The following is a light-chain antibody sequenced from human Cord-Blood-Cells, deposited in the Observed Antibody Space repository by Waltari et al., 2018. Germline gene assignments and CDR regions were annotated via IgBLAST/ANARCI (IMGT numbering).Light chain of an antibody. CDR3: QGWDSSILYV. J-gene: IGLJ1*01. CDR2: QDS. CDR1: KLGDKY. Sequence: SYELTQPPSVSVSPGQTASITCSGDKLGDKYACWYKQKPGQSPVLVIYQDSKRPSGIPQRFAGSNSGTTATLTISGTQAMDESDYYCQGWDSSILYVFGTGTKVTVL. V-gene: IGLV3-1*01.